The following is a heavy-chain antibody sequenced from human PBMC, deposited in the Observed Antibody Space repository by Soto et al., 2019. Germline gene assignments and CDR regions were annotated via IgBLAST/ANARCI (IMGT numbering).Heavy chain of an antibody. D-gene: IGHD2-21*02. CDR1: RFTFSMYS. Sequence: PGGSLRLSCEVSRFTFSMYSMSWVRQSPGQGLKWVAKIPQDGVDGHYADSVKGRFTISRDTGKNSLYLQLNNLRAEDTAVYYCARDHLILPAHDFFYGSDVWGRGATVTVSS. CDR2: IPQDGVDG. CDR3: ARDHLILPAHDFFYGSDV. J-gene: IGHJ6*02. V-gene: IGHV3-7*03.